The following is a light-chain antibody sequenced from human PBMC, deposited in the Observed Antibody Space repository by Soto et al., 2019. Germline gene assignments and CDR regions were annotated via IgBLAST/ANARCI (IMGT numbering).Light chain of an antibody. CDR2: GNT. Sequence: QAVVTQPPLMSGAPGQRVTISCTGSSSNIGAGYDVHWYQLLPGTAPKLLIYGNTNRPSGVPDRFSGSKSGTSASLAITGLRAEDEADYYCQSHDSSLNSWVFGGGTKLTVL. CDR3: QSHDSSLNSWV. CDR1: SSNIGAGYD. J-gene: IGLJ3*02. V-gene: IGLV1-40*01.